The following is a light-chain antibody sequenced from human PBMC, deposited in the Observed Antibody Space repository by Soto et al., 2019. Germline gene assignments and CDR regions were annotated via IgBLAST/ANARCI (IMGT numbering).Light chain of an antibody. CDR2: EVS. Sequence: QSALTQPASVSGSPGQSITISCTGTSSDVGGYNYVSWYQQHAGEVPKLIIFEVSNRPSGVSNRFSSSKSANTASLTISGLQAEDEADYYCSSYTSINTLVVFGTGTKLTVL. CDR3: SSYTSINTLVV. CDR1: SSDVGGYNY. V-gene: IGLV2-14*01. J-gene: IGLJ1*01.